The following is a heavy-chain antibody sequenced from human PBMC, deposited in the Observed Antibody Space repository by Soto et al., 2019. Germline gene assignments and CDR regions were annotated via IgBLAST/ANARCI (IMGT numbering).Heavy chain of an antibody. J-gene: IGHJ4*02. CDR3: ARDAAVAFDY. Sequence: GGSLRLSCAASGFTFSSYAMHWVRQAPGKGLEWVAVISYDGSNKYYADSVKGRFTISRDNSKNTLYLQMNSLRAEDTAVYYCARDAAVAFDYWGQGTLVTVSS. D-gene: IGHD6-19*01. CDR1: GFTFSSYA. CDR2: ISYDGSNK. V-gene: IGHV3-30-3*01.